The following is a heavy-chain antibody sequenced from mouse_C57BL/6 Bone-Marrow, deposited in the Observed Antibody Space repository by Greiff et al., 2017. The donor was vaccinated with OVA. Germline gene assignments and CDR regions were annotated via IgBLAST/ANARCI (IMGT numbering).Heavy chain of an antibody. Sequence: QVQLQQPGAELVKPGASVKLSCKASGYTFTSYWMHWVKQRPGQGLEWIGMIHPNSGSTNYNEKFKSKATLTVDKSSSTAYMQLSSLTSEDSAVYYGARPRWLLRFMDYWGQGTSVTVSS. J-gene: IGHJ4*01. CDR1: GYTFTSYW. V-gene: IGHV1-64*01. CDR3: ARPRWLLRFMDY. D-gene: IGHD2-3*01. CDR2: IHPNSGST.